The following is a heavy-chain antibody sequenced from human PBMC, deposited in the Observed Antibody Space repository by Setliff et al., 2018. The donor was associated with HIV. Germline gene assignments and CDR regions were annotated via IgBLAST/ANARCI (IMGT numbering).Heavy chain of an antibody. D-gene: IGHD5-12*01. CDR3: AKDPRAAVATICDY. V-gene: IGHV3-48*01. CDR2: ISSSGNTI. CDR1: GFTFDSYS. J-gene: IGHJ4*02. Sequence: LRLSCVASGFTFDSYSIIWVRQAPGKGLEWVSYISSSGNTIYYADSVKGRFTISRDNSKNTLYLQMNSLRAEDTAVYYCAKDPRAAVATICDYWGQGTLVTVSS.